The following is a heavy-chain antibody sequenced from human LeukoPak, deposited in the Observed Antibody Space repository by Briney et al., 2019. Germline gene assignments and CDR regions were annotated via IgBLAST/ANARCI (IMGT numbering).Heavy chain of an antibody. CDR3: ARLSPGTLGFDY. J-gene: IGHJ4*02. D-gene: IGHD3-10*01. CDR1: GASISRYY. CDR2: IYNSGTT. V-gene: IGHV4-4*07. Sequence: SETLSLTCTVSGASISRYYWSWIRQPAGKGLEWIGRIYNSGTTNYNPSLKSRVTMSVDTSKNQLSLKVSSVTAADTAVYYCARLSPGTLGFDYWGRGTLVTVSS.